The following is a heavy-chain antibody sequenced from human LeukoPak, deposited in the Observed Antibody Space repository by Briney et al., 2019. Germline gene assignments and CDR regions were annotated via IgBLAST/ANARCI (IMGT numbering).Heavy chain of an antibody. V-gene: IGHV3-11*04. CDR3: ARDPGYGDYVGWFDP. D-gene: IGHD4-17*01. CDR1: GFTFSDYY. CDR2: ISSSGSTI. J-gene: IGHJ5*02. Sequence: PGGSLRLSCAASGFTFSDYYMSWLRQAPGKGLEWVSYISSSGSTIYYADSVKGRFTISRDNAKNSLYLQMNSLRAEDTAVYYCARDPGYGDYVGWFDPWGQGALVTVSS.